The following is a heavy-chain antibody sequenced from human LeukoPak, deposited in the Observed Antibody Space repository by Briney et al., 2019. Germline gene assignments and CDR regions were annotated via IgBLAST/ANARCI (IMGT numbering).Heavy chain of an antibody. Sequence: GGSLRLSCAASGFTFSSYAMHWVRQAPGKGLEWVAVISYDGSNKYYADSVKARFTISRDNSKNTLYLQMNSLRAEDTAVYYCAREPLGIVVVMFDYWGQGTLVTVSS. CDR2: ISYDGSNK. V-gene: IGHV3-30-3*01. CDR1: GFTFSSYA. J-gene: IGHJ4*02. D-gene: IGHD3-22*01. CDR3: AREPLGIVVVMFDY.